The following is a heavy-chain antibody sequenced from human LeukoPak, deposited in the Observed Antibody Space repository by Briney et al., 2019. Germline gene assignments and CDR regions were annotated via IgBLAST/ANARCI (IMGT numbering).Heavy chain of an antibody. J-gene: IGHJ4*02. Sequence: GGSLRLSCAASGFTFSIYEMNWVRQAPGKGLASDSYISGRGDVIYYADSVKGRFTISRDNAKNSLYLQMNSLRAEDTAVYYCARPYYVAANYYFDYWGQGTLVTVSS. D-gene: IGHD1-26*01. CDR1: GFTFSIYE. V-gene: IGHV3-48*03. CDR3: ARPYYVAANYYFDY. CDR2: ISGRGDVI.